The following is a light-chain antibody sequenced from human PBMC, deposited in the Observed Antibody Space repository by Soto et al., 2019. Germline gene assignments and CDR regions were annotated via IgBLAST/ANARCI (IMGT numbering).Light chain of an antibody. Sequence: EIVMTQSPATLSVSPGERATLSCRASQSVSSNLAWYQQKPGQAPRLLIYGASTRATGVAARFSGSGSGTEFTLTISSLQSEDFAVYHCQQYKNWPLTVGQGTKVEIK. CDR3: QQYKNWPLT. CDR2: GAS. CDR1: QSVSSN. J-gene: IGKJ1*01. V-gene: IGKV3-15*01.